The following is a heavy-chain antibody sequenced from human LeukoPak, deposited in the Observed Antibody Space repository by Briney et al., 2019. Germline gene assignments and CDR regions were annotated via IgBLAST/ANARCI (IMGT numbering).Heavy chain of an antibody. CDR1: GGSISSGSYY. D-gene: IGHD3-22*01. CDR2: IYTSGST. V-gene: IGHV4-61*02. Sequence: SQTLSLTCTVSGGSISSGSYYWSWIRQPAGKGLEWIGRIYTSGSTNYNPSLKGRVTISVDMSKNQFSLKLSSVTAADTAVYYCARERLYDSSGHYYLYYFDYWGQGTLVTVSS. CDR3: ARERLYDSSGHYYLYYFDY. J-gene: IGHJ4*02.